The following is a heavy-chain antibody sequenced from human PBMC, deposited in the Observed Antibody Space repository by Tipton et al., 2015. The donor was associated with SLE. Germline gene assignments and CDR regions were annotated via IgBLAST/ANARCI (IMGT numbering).Heavy chain of an antibody. CDR1: GGSISSYY. Sequence: TLSLTCTVSGGSISSYYWSWIRQPPGKGLDWIGYIYYSGSTNYNPSLKSRVTISVDTSKNQFSLKLSSVTAAGTAVYYCARETGGGSYYFDYWGQGTLVTVSS. V-gene: IGHV4-59*01. CDR2: IYYSGST. J-gene: IGHJ4*02. D-gene: IGHD1-26*01. CDR3: ARETGGGSYYFDY.